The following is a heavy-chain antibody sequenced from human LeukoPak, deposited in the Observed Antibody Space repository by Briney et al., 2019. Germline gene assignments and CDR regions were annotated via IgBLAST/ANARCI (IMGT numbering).Heavy chain of an antibody. J-gene: IGHJ4*02. Sequence: PGGSLRLSCAASGFTFSSYAMHWVRQAPGKGLEWVAVISYDGSNKYYADSVKGRFTISRDNSKNTLYLQMNSLRAEDTAVYYCARDVGSWDELGYYFDYWGQGTLVTVSS. CDR3: ARDVGSWDELGYYFDY. CDR1: GFTFSSYA. V-gene: IGHV3-30-3*01. CDR2: ISYDGSNK. D-gene: IGHD6-13*01.